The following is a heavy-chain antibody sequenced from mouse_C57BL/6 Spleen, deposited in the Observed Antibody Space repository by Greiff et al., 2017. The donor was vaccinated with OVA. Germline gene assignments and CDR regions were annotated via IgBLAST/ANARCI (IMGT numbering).Heavy chain of an antibody. CDR1: GYSITSGYY. CDR2: ISYDGSN. D-gene: IGHD3-1*01. Sequence: EVKLMESGPGLVKPSQSLSLTCSVTGYSITSGYYWNWIRQFPGNKLEWMGYISYDGSNNYNPSLKNRISITRDTSKNQFFLKLNSVTTEDTATYYCARDRHEGFAYWGQGTLVTVSA. V-gene: IGHV3-6*01. CDR3: ARDRHEGFAY. J-gene: IGHJ3*01.